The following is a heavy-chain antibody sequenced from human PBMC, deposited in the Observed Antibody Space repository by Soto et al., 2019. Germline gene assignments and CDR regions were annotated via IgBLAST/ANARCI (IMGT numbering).Heavy chain of an antibody. Sequence: GGSLRLSCAASRFTFSTYGMHWVRQAPGKGLEWVAVISYDGSNKYYADSVKGRFTISRDNSKNTLYLQMNTLRAEDSAVYYCAKGVYGDSMEDGFDIWGQGTMVTVSS. D-gene: IGHD4-17*01. CDR1: RFTFSTYG. CDR2: ISYDGSNK. V-gene: IGHV3-30*18. CDR3: AKGVYGDSMEDGFDI. J-gene: IGHJ3*02.